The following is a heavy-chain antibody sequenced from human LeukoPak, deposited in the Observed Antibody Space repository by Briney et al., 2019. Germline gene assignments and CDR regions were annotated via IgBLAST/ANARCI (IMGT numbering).Heavy chain of an antibody. CDR2: INYSGNT. CDR1: GGSISSYY. CDR3: ARHETPQLLYYSDY. V-gene: IGHV4-59*08. Sequence: PSETLSLTCSVSGGSISSYYWNWIRQPPGKGLEWIGYINYSGNTNYNPSLKSRVTISVDTSKNQFSLKLSSVTAADTAVYYCARHETPQLLYYSDYWGQGTLVTVSS. J-gene: IGHJ4*02. D-gene: IGHD2-2*01.